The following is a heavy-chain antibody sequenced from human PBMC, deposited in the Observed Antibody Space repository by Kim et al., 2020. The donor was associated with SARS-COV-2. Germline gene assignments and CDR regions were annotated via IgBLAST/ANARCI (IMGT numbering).Heavy chain of an antibody. J-gene: IGHJ3*02. V-gene: IGHV3-64D*06. D-gene: IGHD2-2*01. CDR1: GFTFSSYA. CDR3: VKAGYCSSTSCSDAFDI. CDR2: ISSNGGST. Sequence: GGSLRLSCSASGFTFSSYAMHWVRQAPGKGLEYVSAISSNGGSTYYADSVKGRFTISRDNSKNTLYLQMSSLRAEDTAVYYCVKAGYCSSTSCSDAFDIWGQGTMVTVSS.